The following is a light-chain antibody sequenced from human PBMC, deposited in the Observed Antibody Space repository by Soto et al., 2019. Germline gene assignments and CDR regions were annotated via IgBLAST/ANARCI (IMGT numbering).Light chain of an antibody. CDR1: QRISSW. CDR3: QQYNSYPYT. Sequence: DIQMTQSPSTLSASVGARVTITCRASQRISSWLAWYQQKPGKAPKLLIYDASSLESGGPARFSGSGSGTEFTLTISSLQPDDFATYYCQQYNSYPYTFGQGTKLEIK. CDR2: DAS. V-gene: IGKV1-5*01. J-gene: IGKJ2*01.